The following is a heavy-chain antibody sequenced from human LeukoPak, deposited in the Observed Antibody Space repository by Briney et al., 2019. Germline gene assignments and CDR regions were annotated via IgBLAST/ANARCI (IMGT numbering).Heavy chain of an antibody. Sequence: GGSLRLSCAASGFTFNDYAMHWVRQAPGKGLEWVSLISGDGGSTYYADSVKGRFTISRDNSKNSLYLQMNSLRTEDTALYYCAKGNNRVLERLYNPKYWGQGTLVTVSS. CDR1: GFTFNDYA. J-gene: IGHJ4*02. CDR3: AKGNNRVLERLYNPKY. V-gene: IGHV3-43*02. D-gene: IGHD3-3*01. CDR2: ISGDGGST.